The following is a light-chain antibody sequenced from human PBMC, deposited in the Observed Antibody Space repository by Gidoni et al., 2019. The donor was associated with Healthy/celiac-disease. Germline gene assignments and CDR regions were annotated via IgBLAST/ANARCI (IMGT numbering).Light chain of an antibody. J-gene: IGKJ4*01. Sequence: DIQMTQSPSTLSASVGDRVTITCRASQSISSWLAWYQQRPGKAPNLLIYKASSLEGGVPSRFSGSGSGTEFTLTISSLQPDDFATYYCQQYKSYPLTFGGXTKVEIK. V-gene: IGKV1-5*03. CDR2: KAS. CDR3: QQYKSYPLT. CDR1: QSISSW.